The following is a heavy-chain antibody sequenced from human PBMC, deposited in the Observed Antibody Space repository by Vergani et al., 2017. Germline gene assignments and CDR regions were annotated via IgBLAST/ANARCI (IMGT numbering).Heavy chain of an antibody. CDR2: ISYDGSNK. V-gene: IGHV3-30*04. D-gene: IGHD5-24*01. Sequence: QVQLVESGGGVVRPGRSLRLSCAASVFTFSSYALHWVRQAPGKGLEWVAVISYDGSNKYYADSVKGRFTISRDNSKNTLYLQMNSLRAEDTAVYNCAREKRHPRWFDPWGQGTLVTGSS. CDR3: AREKRHPRWFDP. J-gene: IGHJ5*02. CDR1: VFTFSSYA.